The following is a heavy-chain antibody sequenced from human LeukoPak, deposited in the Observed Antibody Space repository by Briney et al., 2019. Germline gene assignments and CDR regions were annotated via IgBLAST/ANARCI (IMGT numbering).Heavy chain of an antibody. V-gene: IGHV4-31*03. CDR1: GGSISGAYY. J-gene: IGHJ4*02. CDR2: IYYSGTT. CDR3: AREKTYYDSIGNYYGGVFEY. D-gene: IGHD3-22*01. Sequence: SQTLSLTCSVSGGSISGAYYWSWIRQHPRQGLEYFGYIYYSGTTYYNPSLQSRVTISVDTSKNQFSLKLTSVTAADTAVYYCAREKTYYDSIGNYYGGVFEYWGQGTLVTVSS.